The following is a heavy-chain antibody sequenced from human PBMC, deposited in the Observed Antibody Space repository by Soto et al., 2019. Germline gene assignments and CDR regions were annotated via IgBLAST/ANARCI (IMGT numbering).Heavy chain of an antibody. J-gene: IGHJ2*01. Sequence: QVQLVESGGGVVQPGRSLRLSCAASGFTFSSYGMHWVRQAPGKGLEWVAVIWYDGKNEYYADSVKGRFTISRDNSKNTLYLQMNSLRAEDTAVYYCVRTNSHWYFDLWGRGTLVTVSS. CDR2: IWYDGKNE. V-gene: IGHV3-33*01. CDR3: VRTNSHWYFDL. D-gene: IGHD1-1*01. CDR1: GFTFSSYG.